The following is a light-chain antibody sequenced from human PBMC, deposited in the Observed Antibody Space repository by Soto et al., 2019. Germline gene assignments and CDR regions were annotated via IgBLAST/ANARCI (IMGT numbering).Light chain of an antibody. Sequence: DIQMTQSPSTLSASVGDRVTITCRASQSVSGWLAWYQQKPGEAPKLLIYDASSLESGVPSRFSGSGSGTEFTLTISSLQPDDFATYYCQQYNSYAWTFGQGTKV. CDR1: QSVSGW. J-gene: IGKJ1*01. V-gene: IGKV1-5*01. CDR3: QQYNSYAWT. CDR2: DAS.